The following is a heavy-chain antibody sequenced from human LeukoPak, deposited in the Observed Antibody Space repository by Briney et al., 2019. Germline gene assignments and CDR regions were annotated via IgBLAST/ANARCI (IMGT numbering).Heavy chain of an antibody. CDR2: ISSSGSTI. CDR3: AKDSYGALEY. D-gene: IGHD4-17*01. V-gene: IGHV3-48*03. CDR1: GFTFSSYE. J-gene: IGHJ4*02. Sequence: GGSLRLSCAASGFTFSSYEMNWVRQAPGKGLEWVSYISSSGSTIYYADSVKGRFTISRDNSKNTLYLQMNSLRAEDTAVYYCAKDSYGALEYWGQGTLVTVSS.